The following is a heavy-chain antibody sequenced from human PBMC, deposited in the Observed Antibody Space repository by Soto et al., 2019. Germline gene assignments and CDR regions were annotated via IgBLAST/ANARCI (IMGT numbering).Heavy chain of an antibody. CDR3: ARASPGYSDSSDYSQTLDY. CDR2: IYYSGST. J-gene: IGHJ4*02. CDR1: GGSISSSSYY. D-gene: IGHD3-22*01. V-gene: IGHV4-39*01. Sequence: PSETLSLTCTVSGGSISSSSYYWGWIRQPPGKGLEWIGSIYYSGSTYYNPSLKSRVTISVDTSKNQFSLKLSSVTAADTAVYYCARASPGYSDSSDYSQTLDYWGQGNLVTVSS.